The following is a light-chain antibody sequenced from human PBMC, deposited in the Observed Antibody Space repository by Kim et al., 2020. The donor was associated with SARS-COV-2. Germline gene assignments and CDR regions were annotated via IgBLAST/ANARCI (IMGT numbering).Light chain of an antibody. CDR2: WAS. CDR3: QQYYSTPGS. V-gene: IGKV4-1*01. Sequence: DIVMTQSPDSLAVSLGERATINCKSSQSVLYSSNNKNYLAWYQQKPGQPPKLLIYWASTLESGVPDRFSGSGSGTDFTLTISSLQAEDVAVYYCQQYYSTPGSFGQGTKLEIK. CDR1: QSVLYSSNNKNY. J-gene: IGKJ2*03.